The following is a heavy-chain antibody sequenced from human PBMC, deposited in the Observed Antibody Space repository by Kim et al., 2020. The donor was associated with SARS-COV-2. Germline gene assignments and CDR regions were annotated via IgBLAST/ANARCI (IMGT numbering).Heavy chain of an antibody. CDR1: GFSFSNYW. CDR2: ISPDGRSI. Sequence: GGSLRLSCAASGFSFSNYWMTWILQAPGKGLLWVSRISPDGRSISYADSVKGRFTISRDNAKNTLYLEMNNLRAEDTAVYHCVRHPGKGANGFDFCGQGTLVTVSS. J-gene: IGHJ4*02. CDR3: VRHPGKGANGFDF. D-gene: IGHD1-1*01. V-gene: IGHV3-74*01.